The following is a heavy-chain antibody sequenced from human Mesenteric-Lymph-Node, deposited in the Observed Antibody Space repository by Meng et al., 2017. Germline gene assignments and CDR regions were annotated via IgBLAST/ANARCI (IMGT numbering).Heavy chain of an antibody. Sequence: VQLGESGGGLVQPGGSLRLSCAASGFTFNSYTMSWVRQAPGKGLAWVSTISGSGVSIYYADSVKGRFTISRDNSKNTLYLQMDSLRAEDTAVYYCAKDLATVADWGQGTLVTVSS. CDR3: AKDLATVAD. J-gene: IGHJ4*02. D-gene: IGHD4-23*01. CDR2: ISGSGVSI. V-gene: IGHV3-23*04. CDR1: GFTFNSYT.